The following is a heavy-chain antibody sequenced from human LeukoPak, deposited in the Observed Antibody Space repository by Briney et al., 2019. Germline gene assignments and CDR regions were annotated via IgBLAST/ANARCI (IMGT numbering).Heavy chain of an antibody. Sequence: GGPLKISCQCSGYSFTSYSSGGARRMPGKGREWSGIIYPGDSATKCRPSFQGQITISADKSISTAYLQWISLKASDTAMYYCESHPISGGGDYNWFHPWGEGILVTVYS. D-gene: IGHD2-21*02. CDR3: ESHPISGGGDYNWFHP. CDR1: GYSFTSYS. J-gene: IGHJ5*02. CDR2: IYPGDSAT. V-gene: IGHV5-51*01.